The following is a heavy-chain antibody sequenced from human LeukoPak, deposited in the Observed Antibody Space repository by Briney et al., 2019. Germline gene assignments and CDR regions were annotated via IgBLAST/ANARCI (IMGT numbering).Heavy chain of an antibody. CDR3: ARDSVAVPSIAAAGTPGYIPTHMDV. J-gene: IGHJ6*02. CDR1: GGTFSSYA. D-gene: IGHD6-13*01. V-gene: IGHV1-69*13. Sequence: SVKVSCKASGGTFSSYAISWVRQAPGQGLEWMGGIIPIFGTANYSQKFQGGVTITADESTSTAYMELSSLRFEDTAVYYCARDSVAVPSIAAAGTPGYIPTHMDVWGQGTTVTVSS. CDR2: IIPIFGTA.